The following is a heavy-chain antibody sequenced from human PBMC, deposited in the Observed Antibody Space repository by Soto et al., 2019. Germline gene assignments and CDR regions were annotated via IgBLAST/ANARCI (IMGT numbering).Heavy chain of an antibody. J-gene: IGHJ4*02. D-gene: IGHD1-1*01. CDR2: IYYSGST. CDR3: ARLATRSYFDY. CDR1: GGSISSYY. Sequence: QVQLQESGPGLVKPSETLSLTCTVSGGSISSYYWSWIRQPPGKGLEWIGYIYYSGSTNYNPSLKRXXTXSXXTSKNQFSLKMSSVTAADTAVYYCARLATRSYFDYWGQGTLVTVSS. V-gene: IGHV4-59*01.